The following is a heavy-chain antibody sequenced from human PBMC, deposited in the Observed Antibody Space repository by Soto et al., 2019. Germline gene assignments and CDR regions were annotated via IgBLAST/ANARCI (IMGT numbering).Heavy chain of an antibody. CDR1: GGSISSYY. CDR3: ARRYSSGWSGWFDP. CDR2: IYYSGST. D-gene: IGHD6-19*01. V-gene: IGHV4-59*01. Sequence: ETLSLTCTVSGGSISSYYWSWIRQPPGKGLEWIGYIYYSGSTNYNPSLKSRVTISVDTSKNQFSLNLSSVTAADTAVYYCARRYSSGWSGWFDPWGQGTLVTVS. J-gene: IGHJ5*02.